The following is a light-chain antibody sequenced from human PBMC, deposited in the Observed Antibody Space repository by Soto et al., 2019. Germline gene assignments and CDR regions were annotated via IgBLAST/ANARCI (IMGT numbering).Light chain of an antibody. V-gene: IGKV1-5*01. CDR3: QQYETFSGT. CDR1: QSVSGW. Sequence: DIQMTQSPSTLSASVGDTVTVTCRASQSVSGWLAWYQQKPGEAPKLLIYDASALPRGVPSRFSGRGSGTKFTPTSASLQPDDFATYYGQQYETFSGTFGPGTKVEI. CDR2: DAS. J-gene: IGKJ1*01.